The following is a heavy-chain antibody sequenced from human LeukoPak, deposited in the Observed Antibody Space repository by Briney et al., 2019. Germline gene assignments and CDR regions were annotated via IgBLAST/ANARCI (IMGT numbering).Heavy chain of an antibody. CDR3: ALYSSGMDV. J-gene: IGHJ6*02. D-gene: IGHD5-12*01. Sequence: ASVKVSCKASGGTFSSYAVSWVRQARGQGLEWMGRIIPILGIANYAQKFQGRVTITADKSTSTAYMELSSLRSEDTAVYYCALYSSGMDVWGQGTTVTVSS. V-gene: IGHV1-69*04. CDR1: GGTFSSYA. CDR2: IIPILGIA.